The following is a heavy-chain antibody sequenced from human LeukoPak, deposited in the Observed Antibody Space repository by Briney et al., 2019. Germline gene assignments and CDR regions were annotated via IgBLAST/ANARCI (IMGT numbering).Heavy chain of an antibody. V-gene: IGHV3-30*02. CDR1: GFTFSSYG. D-gene: IGHD6-13*01. CDR2: IRYDGSNK. J-gene: IGHJ6*03. CDR3: AKVRPFSSRPLTAYYMDV. Sequence: PGGPLRLSCAASGFTFSSYGMHWVRQAPGKGLEWVAFIRYDGSNKYHADSVKGRFTISRDNSKNTLYLQMNSLRAEDTAVYYCAKVRPFSSRPLTAYYMDVWGKGTTVTISS.